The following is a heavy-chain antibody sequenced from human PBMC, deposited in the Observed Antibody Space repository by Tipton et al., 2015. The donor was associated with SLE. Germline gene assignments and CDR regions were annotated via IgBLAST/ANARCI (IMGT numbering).Heavy chain of an antibody. CDR1: GFHFGSYW. D-gene: IGHD3-10*01. J-gene: IGHJ4*02. V-gene: IGHV3-48*03. CDR3: ARIGSGTYFLEY. Sequence: SLRLSCVVSGFHFGSYWMHWVRQAPGKGLESVSHISSSGMTAYYADFVKGRFTISRDNTKNSLDLQMNNLRAEDTAVYYCARIGSGTYFLEYWGQGIQVTVSS. CDR2: ISSSGMTA.